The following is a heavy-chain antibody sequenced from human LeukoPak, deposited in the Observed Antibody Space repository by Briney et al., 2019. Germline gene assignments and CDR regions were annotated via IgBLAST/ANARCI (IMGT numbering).Heavy chain of an antibody. Sequence: PSETLSLTCTVSGGSISSSSYYWGWIRQPPGKGLEWIGSIYYSGSTYYNPSLKSRVTISVDTSKNQFSLKLSSVTAADTAVYYCASHGYCTNGVCRYLNKEYYFDYWGQGTLVTVSS. V-gene: IGHV4-39*01. CDR3: ASHGYCTNGVCRYLNKEYYFDY. J-gene: IGHJ4*02. CDR2: IYYSGST. D-gene: IGHD2-8*01. CDR1: GGSISSSSYY.